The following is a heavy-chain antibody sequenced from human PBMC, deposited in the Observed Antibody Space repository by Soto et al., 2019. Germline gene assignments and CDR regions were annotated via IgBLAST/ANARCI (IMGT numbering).Heavy chain of an antibody. J-gene: IGHJ4*02. Sequence: GSLSLSCAASGFTFSSYAMTWVRQAPGKGLEWVSAISYSGVSTYYADSVKGRFTISRDSSENTLSLQMNSLRVDDTAVYYCARARGYSDYDLDYLREGTLVTVSS. CDR3: ARARGYSDYDLDY. D-gene: IGHD5-12*01. CDR1: GFTFSSYA. CDR2: ISYSGVST. V-gene: IGHV3-23*01.